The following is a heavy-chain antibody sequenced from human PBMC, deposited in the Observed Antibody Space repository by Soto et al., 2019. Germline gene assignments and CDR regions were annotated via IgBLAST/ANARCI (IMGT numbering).Heavy chain of an antibody. Sequence: PSETLSLTCAVYGGSFSGYYWSWIRQPPGKGLEWIGEINHSGSTNYNPSLKSRVTISVDTSKNQFSLKLSSVTAADTAVYYCASANGYSTKYYFDYWGQGTLVTVS. CDR1: GGSFSGYY. V-gene: IGHV4-34*01. D-gene: IGHD5-18*01. CDR3: ASANGYSTKYYFDY. J-gene: IGHJ4*02. CDR2: INHSGST.